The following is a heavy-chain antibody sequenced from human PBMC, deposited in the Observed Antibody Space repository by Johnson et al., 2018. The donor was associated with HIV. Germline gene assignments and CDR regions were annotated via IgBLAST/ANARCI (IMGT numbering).Heavy chain of an antibody. Sequence: QMLLVESGGGVVQPGRSLRLSCAASGFTFSSYAMHWVRQAPGKGLEWVAVISYDGRNKYYADSVKGRFTISRDNSKNTLYLQMNSLRDEGTAVYYGAGDASWIGGVADAFDIWGQGTMVTVSS. J-gene: IGHJ3*02. V-gene: IGHV3-30*04. CDR1: GFTFSSYA. CDR2: ISYDGRNK. CDR3: AGDASWIGGVADAFDI. D-gene: IGHD3-16*01.